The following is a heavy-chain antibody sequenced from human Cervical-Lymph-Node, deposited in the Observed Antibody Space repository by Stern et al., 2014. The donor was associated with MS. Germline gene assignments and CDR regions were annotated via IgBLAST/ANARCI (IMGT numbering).Heavy chain of an antibody. V-gene: IGHV3-33*01. D-gene: IGHD2-2*01. Sequence: VQLVESGGGVVQPGRSLRLSCAASGFSFSSFAMHWVPQAPGKGMEWGAVLWYDGRDKYYTDSVKGRFTISRDNSKNTLSLQMNSLRAEDTAVYYCARDTAAVAVPGAVQMGLDYWGQGTLVIVSS. CDR3: ARDTAAVAVPGAVQMGLDY. J-gene: IGHJ4*02. CDR1: GFSFSSFA. CDR2: LWYDGRDK.